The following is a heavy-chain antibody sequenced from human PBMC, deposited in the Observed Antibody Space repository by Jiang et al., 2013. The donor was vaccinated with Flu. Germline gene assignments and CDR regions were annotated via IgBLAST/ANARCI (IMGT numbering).Heavy chain of an antibody. D-gene: IGHD4-23*01. CDR3: ARGGNLREMYNWFDP. V-gene: IGHV3-30-3*01. Sequence: QLLESGGGVVQPGRSLRLSCAASGFTFSSYAMHWVRQAPGKGLEWVAVISYDGSNKYYADSVKGRFTISRDNSKNTLYLQMNSLRAEDTAVYYCARGGNLREMYNWFDPWGQGTLVTVSS. CDR2: ISYDGSNK. CDR1: GFTFSSYA. J-gene: IGHJ5*02.